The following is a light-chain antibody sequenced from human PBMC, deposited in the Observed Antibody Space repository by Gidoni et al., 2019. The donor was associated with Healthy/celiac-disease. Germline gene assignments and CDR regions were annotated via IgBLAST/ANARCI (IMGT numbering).Light chain of an antibody. CDR2: KAS. V-gene: IGKV1-5*03. CDR3: QQYNSYPYT. CDR1: QSMSSW. J-gene: IGKJ2*01. Sequence: DIQMTQSPSTLSASVGDRVTITCRASQSMSSWLAWYQQKPGKAPKLLIYKASSLESGVHSRFSGRGSGTEFTLTISSLQPDDFATYYCQQYNSYPYTFGQGTKLEIK.